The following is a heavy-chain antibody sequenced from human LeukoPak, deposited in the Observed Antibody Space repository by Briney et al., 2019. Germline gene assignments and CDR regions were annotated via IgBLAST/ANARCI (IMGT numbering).Heavy chain of an antibody. CDR2: IYPGDSGT. J-gene: IGHJ3*02. D-gene: IGHD2-2*02. Sequence: GESLKISCKGSGYRFTDYWIGWVRQMPGKGLEWMGIIYPGDSGTRYSPSFQGQVTISADKSISTAYLQWSSLKASDTAMYYCARRQLLYSFDAFDIWGQGTMVTVSS. V-gene: IGHV5-51*01. CDR3: ARRQLLYSFDAFDI. CDR1: GYRFTDYW.